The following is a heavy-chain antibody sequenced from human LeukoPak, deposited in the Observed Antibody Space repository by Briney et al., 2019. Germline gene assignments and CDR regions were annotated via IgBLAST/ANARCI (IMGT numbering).Heavy chain of an antibody. CDR1: GFIFSSFG. V-gene: IGHV3-30*02. CDR3: AKQMVERPRYYYMDV. J-gene: IGHJ6*03. Sequence: GGSLRLSCAASGFIFSSFGMHWVRQAPGKGMEWVAFIQDDESNKFYADSVKGRFTISRDNSKNTLFLQMNSLRPEDTALYYCAKQMVERPRYYYMDVWGKGTTVTVS. D-gene: IGHD2-15*01. CDR2: IQDDESNK.